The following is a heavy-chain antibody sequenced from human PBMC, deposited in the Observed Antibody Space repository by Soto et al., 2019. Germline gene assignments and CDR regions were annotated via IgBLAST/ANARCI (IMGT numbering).Heavy chain of an antibody. CDR2: INAGFGAT. CDR1: GGTFGRYA. D-gene: IGHD2-15*01. CDR3: ATDCSGVRCYGASGMDV. J-gene: IGHJ6*02. Sequence: QVQLEQSGAEVKKPGSSVKVSCKASGGTFGRYAISWVRLAPGHSLEWMGQINAGFGATDLAQMFQGRVTMTADKATPAFYMDLSRLRSDATSVYYCATDCSGVRCYGASGMDVWVQGTTVTVAS. V-gene: IGHV1-69*06.